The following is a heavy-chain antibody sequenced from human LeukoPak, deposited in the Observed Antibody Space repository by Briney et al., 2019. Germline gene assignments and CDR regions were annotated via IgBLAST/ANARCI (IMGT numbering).Heavy chain of an antibody. CDR1: GYSISSGYY. V-gene: IGHV4-38-2*02. Sequence: NPSETLSLTCTVSGYSISSGYYWGWIRQPPGKGLEWIGSIYHSGCTYYNPSLKSRVTISVDTSKNQFSLKLSSVTAGDTAVYYCARVAGITIFGVVVHFDYWGQGTLVTVSS. D-gene: IGHD3-3*01. J-gene: IGHJ4*02. CDR3: ARVAGITIFGVVVHFDY. CDR2: IYHSGCT.